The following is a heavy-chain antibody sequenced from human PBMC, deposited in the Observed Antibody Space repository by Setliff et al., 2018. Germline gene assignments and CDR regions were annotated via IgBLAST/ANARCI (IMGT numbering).Heavy chain of an antibody. CDR1: GFTFKDYS. CDR3: TTVGHIGGFRLFDY. CDR2: VIQGGSG. J-gene: IGHJ4*02. D-gene: IGHD4-17*01. Sequence: LGESLKISCAASGFTFKDYSMVWVRQVPGKGLEWVAGVIQGGSGVYADSVKGRFIISRDNSKNTLYLQMNSLRAEDTAVYYCTTVGHIGGFRLFDYWGQGALVTVAS. V-gene: IGHV3-23*01.